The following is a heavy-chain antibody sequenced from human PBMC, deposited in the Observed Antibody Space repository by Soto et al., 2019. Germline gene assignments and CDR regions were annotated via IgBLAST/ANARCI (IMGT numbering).Heavy chain of an antibody. J-gene: IGHJ4*02. CDR1: GFTFGSYA. CDR2: ITSDGRT. Sequence: GGSLRLSGAASGFTFGSYAMSWVRQPPGKGWEWVSIITSDGRTYYADSVKGRFTISRDNSKNTVYLQMNSLRAEDTAVYYCAKDYSTVATDPLSVVLFDYWGQGALVTVSS. CDR3: AKDYSTVATDPLSVVLFDY. D-gene: IGHD4-17*01. V-gene: IGHV3-23*01.